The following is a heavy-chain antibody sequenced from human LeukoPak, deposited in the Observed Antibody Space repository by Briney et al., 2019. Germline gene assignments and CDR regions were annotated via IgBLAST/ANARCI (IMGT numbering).Heavy chain of an antibody. Sequence: SETLSLTCAVSGGSISSTGYCWAWIRQPPGRGLEWIGTIYYSGSTYHNTSLKSRITMSVDTSRNQFSLKLSSVDAADTAVYYCAKAGVRYFDSSGLYAFDFWGQGTTVTVSS. J-gene: IGHJ3*01. CDR1: GGSISSTGYC. V-gene: IGHV4-39*01. D-gene: IGHD3-22*01. CDR2: IYYSGST. CDR3: AKAGVRYFDSSGLYAFDF.